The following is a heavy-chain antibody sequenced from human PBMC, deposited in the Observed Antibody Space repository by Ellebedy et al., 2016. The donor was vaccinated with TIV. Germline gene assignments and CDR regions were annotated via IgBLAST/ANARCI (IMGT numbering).Heavy chain of an antibody. CDR3: ARAKTFGGLIVTFDL. CDR1: GYTFINYY. Sequence: AASVKVSCKAFGYTFINYYMHWVRQAPGRGPEWMGVINPYNGDPDYAQSFQGRVTMTRDTSTGTVYVELSSLKHEDTAVYYCARAKTFGGLIVTFDLWGQGTLVTVSS. J-gene: IGHJ4*02. V-gene: IGHV1-46*01. CDR2: INPYNGDP. D-gene: IGHD3-16*02.